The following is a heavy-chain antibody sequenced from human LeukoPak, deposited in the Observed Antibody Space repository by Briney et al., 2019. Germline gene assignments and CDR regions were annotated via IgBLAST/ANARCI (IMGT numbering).Heavy chain of an antibody. J-gene: IGHJ4*02. CDR1: GFTFSSYS. D-gene: IGHD2-15*01. CDR2: ISGSGGST. V-gene: IGHV3-23*01. Sequence: GGSLRLSCAASGFTFSSYSMSWVRQAPGKGLEWVSSISGSGGSTYYADSVKGRFTISRDNSKNTLYLQMNSLRAEDTAVYYCAKDGSVVVAATPDYWGQGTLVTVSS. CDR3: AKDGSVVVAATPDY.